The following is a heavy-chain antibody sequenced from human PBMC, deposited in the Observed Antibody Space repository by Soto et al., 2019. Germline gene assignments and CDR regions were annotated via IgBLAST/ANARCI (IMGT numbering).Heavy chain of an antibody. J-gene: IGHJ4*02. CDR2: ISYDGSNK. V-gene: IGHV3-30*03. Sequence: PGGSLRLPCTASGFTFSSYGMHWVRQAPGKGLEWVAVISYDGSNKYYADSVKGRFTISRDNSKNTLYLQMNSLRAEDTAVYYCARLAVAGTSRHNDYWGQGTLVTVSS. CDR1: GFTFSSYG. D-gene: IGHD6-19*01. CDR3: ARLAVAGTSRHNDY.